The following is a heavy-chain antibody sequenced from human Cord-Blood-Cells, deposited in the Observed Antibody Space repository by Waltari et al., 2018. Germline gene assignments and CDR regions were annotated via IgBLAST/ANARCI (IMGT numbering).Heavy chain of an antibody. CDR2: INHSGST. D-gene: IGHD6-6*01. Sequence: QVQLQQWGAGLLKPSETLSLTCAVYGGSFSGYYWSWIRQPPGQGLEWIGEINHSGSTNYNPSLKSRVTISVDTSKNQFSLKLSSVTAADTAVYYCARARSGRIAARPYYYYGMDVWGQGTTVTVSS. V-gene: IGHV4-34*01. CDR3: ARARSGRIAARPYYYYGMDV. J-gene: IGHJ6*02. CDR1: GGSFSGYY.